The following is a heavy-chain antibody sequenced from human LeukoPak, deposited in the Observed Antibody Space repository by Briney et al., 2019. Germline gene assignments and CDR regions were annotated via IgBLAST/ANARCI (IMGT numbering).Heavy chain of an antibody. D-gene: IGHD1-26*01. CDR2: ISGSGGST. Sequence: PGGSLRLSCAASGFTFSSYAMSWVRQAPGKGLEWVSAISGSGGSTYYADSVKGRFTISRDNSRNTLYLQMNSLRAEDTAVYYCAKDQVGVDDAFDIWGQGTMVTVSS. J-gene: IGHJ3*02. CDR1: GFTFSSYA. V-gene: IGHV3-23*01. CDR3: AKDQVGVDDAFDI.